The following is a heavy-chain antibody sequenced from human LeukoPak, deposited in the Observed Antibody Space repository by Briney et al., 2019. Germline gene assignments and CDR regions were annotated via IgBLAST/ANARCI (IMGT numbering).Heavy chain of an antibody. CDR3: AREKGYYGSGSYYRPWFDP. D-gene: IGHD3-10*01. CDR1: GGSISNYY. Sequence: PSETLSLTCTVSGGSISNYYWNWIRQPPGKGLEWIGFIYSSGTTNYNPSLKSRLTFSLDTSKNQFSLKLTSMTAADTAVYYCAREKGYYGSGSYYRPWFDPWGQGTLVTVS. V-gene: IGHV4-59*01. J-gene: IGHJ5*02. CDR2: IYSSGTT.